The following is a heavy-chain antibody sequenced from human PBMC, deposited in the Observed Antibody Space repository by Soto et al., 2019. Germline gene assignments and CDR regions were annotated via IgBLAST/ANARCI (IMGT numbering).Heavy chain of an antibody. J-gene: IGHJ4*02. CDR3: ARHRRTTVAKFYFDN. D-gene: IGHD4-4*01. CDR1: GGSINSYC. Sequence: QVQLQESGPGLVKPSETLSLTCTVSGGSINSYCWSWIRQPPGKGLEWIAYIFDSGNSNYNPSLKSRVTISGDTSKNQFSLKLTSVTAADAAVYYCARHRRTTVAKFYFDNWGQGALVTVSS. V-gene: IGHV4-59*08. CDR2: IFDSGNS.